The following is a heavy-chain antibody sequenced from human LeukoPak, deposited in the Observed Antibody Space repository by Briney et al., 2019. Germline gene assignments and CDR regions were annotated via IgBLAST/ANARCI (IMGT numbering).Heavy chain of an antibody. CDR3: TRGIAAAGTLSGY. Sequence: PGGSLRLSCAASGFTFSGSAMHWVRQASGKGLEWVGRIRSKANSYATAYAASVKGRFTISRDDSKNTAYLQMNSLKTEDTAVYYCTRGIAAAGTLSGYWGQGTLVTVSS. D-gene: IGHD6-13*01. CDR2: IRSKANSYAT. J-gene: IGHJ4*02. CDR1: GFTFSGSA. V-gene: IGHV3-73*01.